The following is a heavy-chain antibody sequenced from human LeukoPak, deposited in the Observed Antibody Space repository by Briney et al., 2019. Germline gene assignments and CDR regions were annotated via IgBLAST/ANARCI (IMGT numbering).Heavy chain of an antibody. V-gene: IGHV3-23*01. Sequence: SGFTXSSYXXSWVRXAPGKXXEWVSAISGSGGSTYYADSVKGRFTISRDNSKNTLYLQMNSLRAEDTAVYYCAKDSGDRWFDPWGQGTLVTVSS. J-gene: IGHJ5*02. CDR3: AKDSGDRWFDP. CDR2: ISGSGGST. D-gene: IGHD7-27*01. CDR1: GFTXSSYX.